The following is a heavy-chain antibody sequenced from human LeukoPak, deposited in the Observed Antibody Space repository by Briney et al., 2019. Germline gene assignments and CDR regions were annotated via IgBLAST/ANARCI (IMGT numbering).Heavy chain of an antibody. CDR3: ARLDYYYDSSGYSY. CDR2: INHSGST. Sequence: GSLRLSCAASGFTFNNYYMNWVRQPPGKGLEWIGEINHSGSTNYNPSLKSRVTISVDTSKNQFSLKLSSVTAADTAVYYCARLDYYYDSSGYSYWGQGTLVTVSS. V-gene: IGHV4-34*08. CDR1: GFTFNNYY. D-gene: IGHD3-22*01. J-gene: IGHJ4*02.